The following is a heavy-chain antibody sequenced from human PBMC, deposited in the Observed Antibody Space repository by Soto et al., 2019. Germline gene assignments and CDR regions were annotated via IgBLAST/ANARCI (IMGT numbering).Heavy chain of an antibody. CDR3: STAVGFGVVTPFFDY. CDR1: GGSISSRSHY. Sequence: QLQLQESGPGLVKPSETLSLTCTVSGGSISSRSHYWGWIRQSQGKHLEWIGSSYYSRSTHYNTSLMTRVTIAVATSKSQVFLNVDSVTAADTAGYCCSTAVGFGVVTPFFDYWGQGTLVTVSS. V-gene: IGHV4-39*01. CDR2: SYYSRST. J-gene: IGHJ4*02. D-gene: IGHD3-3*01.